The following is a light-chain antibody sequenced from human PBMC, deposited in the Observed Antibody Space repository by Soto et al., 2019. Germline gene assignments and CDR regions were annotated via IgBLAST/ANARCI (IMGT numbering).Light chain of an antibody. CDR2: EGS. V-gene: IGLV2-23*01. Sequence: QSVLTQPASVSGSPGQSITISCTGTSSDVGSYNLVSWYQQHPGKAPKLMIYEGSKRPSGVSNRFSGSKSGNTASLTIFGLQAEDEADYYCCSYAGSQVFGGGTKLTVL. CDR3: CSYAGSQV. CDR1: SSDVGSYNL. J-gene: IGLJ2*01.